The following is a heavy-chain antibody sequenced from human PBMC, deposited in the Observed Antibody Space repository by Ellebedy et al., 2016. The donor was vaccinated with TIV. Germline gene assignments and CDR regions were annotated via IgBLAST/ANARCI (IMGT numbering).Heavy chain of an antibody. CDR1: GFTFGSYA. V-gene: IGHV3-30*03. Sequence: GESLKISCAASGFTFGSYAMHWVRQAPGKGLAWVAVISFDGRNRDHADSVKGRFSVSRDNSNNILYLQMNSLTAEDTAVYYCARVREGAVAGNRNDYWGQGTLVIVSS. D-gene: IGHD6-19*01. J-gene: IGHJ4*02. CDR3: ARVREGAVAGNRNDY. CDR2: ISFDGRNR.